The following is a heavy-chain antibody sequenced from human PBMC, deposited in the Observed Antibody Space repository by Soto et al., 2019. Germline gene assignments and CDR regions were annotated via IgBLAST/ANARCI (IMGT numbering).Heavy chain of an antibody. V-gene: IGHV3-30*18. CDR1: GFTFSSYG. D-gene: IGHD2-15*01. Sequence: PGGSLRLSCAASGFTFSSYGMHWVRQAPGKGLEWVAVISYDGSNKYYADSVKGRFTISRDNSKNTLYLQMNSLRAEDTAVYYCAKCSSPLIWTIDYWGQGTLVTVSS. CDR2: ISYDGSNK. CDR3: AKCSSPLIWTIDY. J-gene: IGHJ4*02.